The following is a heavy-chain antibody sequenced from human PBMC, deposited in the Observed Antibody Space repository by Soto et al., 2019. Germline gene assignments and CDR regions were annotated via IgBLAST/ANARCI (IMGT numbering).Heavy chain of an antibody. D-gene: IGHD2-2*01. CDR3: ASIPYCSSTSCYFHIPDYYYYYIDV. V-gene: IGHV3-74*01. J-gene: IGHJ6*03. Sequence: GGSLRLSCAASGFTFSSYWMHWVRQAPGKGLVWVSRINSDGSSTSYADSVKGRFTISRDNAKNTLYLQMNSLRAEDTAVYYCASIPYCSSTSCYFHIPDYYYYYIDVWGKGTTVTVSS. CDR1: GFTFSSYW. CDR2: INSDGSST.